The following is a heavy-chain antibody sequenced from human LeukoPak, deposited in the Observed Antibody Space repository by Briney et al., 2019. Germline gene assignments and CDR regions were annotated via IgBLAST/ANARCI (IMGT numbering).Heavy chain of an antibody. D-gene: IGHD1-26*01. V-gene: IGHV3-74*01. J-gene: IGHJ4*02. CDR2: INNDGSMT. Sequence: PGGSLRLSCAASGFTFSDYWMHWVRQVPGKGLVWVSRINNDGSMTHYADSVKGRLTVSRDNAKNTLYLQMNSLRVEDMAVYYCARIIVGATGIDYWGQGTLVTVSS. CDR3: ARIIVGATGIDY. CDR1: GFTFSDYW.